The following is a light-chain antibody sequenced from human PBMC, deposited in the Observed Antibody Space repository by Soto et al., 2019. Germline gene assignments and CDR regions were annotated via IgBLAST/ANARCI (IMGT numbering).Light chain of an antibody. CDR1: SSDVGGYSY. Sequence: QSVLTQPASVSGSPGQSIAISCTGTSSDVGGYSYVSWYQQQPGKAPKLVISDVSNRPSGVSDRFSGSKSGNTASLTISGLQTEYEADYYCASYTTSSTYVFGTGTKLTVL. CDR2: DVS. CDR3: ASYTTSSTYV. J-gene: IGLJ1*01. V-gene: IGLV2-14*01.